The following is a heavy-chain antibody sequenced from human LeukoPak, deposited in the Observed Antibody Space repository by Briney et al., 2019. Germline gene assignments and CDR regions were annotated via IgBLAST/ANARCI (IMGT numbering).Heavy chain of an antibody. Sequence: SETLSLTCAVSGGSISSSNWWSWVRQPPGKGLEWIGEIYHSGSTNYNPSLKSRVTISVDKSRSHFSLKLSSVTAADTAVYYCARGRQMATIRWPYFDYWGQGTLVTVSS. CDR3: ARGRQMATIRWPYFDY. CDR2: IYHSGST. J-gene: IGHJ4*02. V-gene: IGHV4-4*02. D-gene: IGHD5-24*01. CDR1: GGSISSSNW.